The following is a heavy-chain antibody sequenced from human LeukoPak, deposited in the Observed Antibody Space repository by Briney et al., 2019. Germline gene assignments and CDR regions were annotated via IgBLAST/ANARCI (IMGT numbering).Heavy chain of an antibody. CDR2: ISAYNGNT. Sequence: GASVKVSCKASGYTFTSYGISWVRQAPGQGLEWMGWISAYNGNTNYAQKLQGRVTMTTDTSTSTAYMELRSLRSDDTAVYYCARDHGGYSSSTSCYIWFDPWGQGTLVTVSS. CDR1: GYTFTSYG. CDR3: ARDHGGYSSSTSCYIWFDP. J-gene: IGHJ5*02. V-gene: IGHV1-18*01. D-gene: IGHD2-2*03.